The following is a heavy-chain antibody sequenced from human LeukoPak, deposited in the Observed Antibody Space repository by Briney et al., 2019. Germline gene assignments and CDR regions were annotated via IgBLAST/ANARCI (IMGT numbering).Heavy chain of an antibody. J-gene: IGHJ4*02. CDR1: GFTFSTYW. CDR3: VSDHAGHDDY. Sequence: GGSLRLSCAASGFTFSTYWMHWVRQAPGKGLVWVSRINTDGTTTTYADSVKGRFTISRDNAKNTLHLQMNSLRVEDTAVYYCVSDHAGHDDYWGQGTLVTVSS. V-gene: IGHV3-74*01. D-gene: IGHD6-13*01. CDR2: INTDGTTT.